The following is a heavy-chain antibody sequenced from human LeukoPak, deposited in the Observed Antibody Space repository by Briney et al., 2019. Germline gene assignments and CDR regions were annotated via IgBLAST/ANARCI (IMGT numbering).Heavy chain of an antibody. CDR3: ARHHYCSGGSCYSGGFDY. Sequence: KYGESLKISCKGSGYSFTSYWIGWVRQMPGKGLEWMGIIYPGDSDTGYSPSFQGQVTISADKSISTAYLQWSSLKASDTAMYYCARHHYCSGGSCYSGGFDYWGQGTLVTVSS. J-gene: IGHJ4*02. D-gene: IGHD2-15*01. CDR1: GYSFTSYW. CDR2: IYPGDSDT. V-gene: IGHV5-51*01.